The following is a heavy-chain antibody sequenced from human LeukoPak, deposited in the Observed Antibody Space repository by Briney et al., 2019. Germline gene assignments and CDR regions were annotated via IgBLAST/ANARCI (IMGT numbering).Heavy chain of an antibody. CDR3: ARDPDPYGSGSYSYFDY. CDR1: GYTFTGYY. D-gene: IGHD3-10*01. Sequence: ASVKVSCKASGYTFTGYYMHWVRQAPGQGLEWMGWINPNSGGTNYAQKFQGWVTMTRNTSISTAYMELSRLRSDDTAVYYCARDPDPYGSGSYSYFDYWGQGTLVTVSS. V-gene: IGHV1-2*04. J-gene: IGHJ4*02. CDR2: INPNSGGT.